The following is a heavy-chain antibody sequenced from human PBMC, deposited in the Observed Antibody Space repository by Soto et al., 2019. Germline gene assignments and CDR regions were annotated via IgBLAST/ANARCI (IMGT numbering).Heavy chain of an antibody. J-gene: IGHJ4*02. CDR1: GYTFTSYD. CDR2: VNPNSGNT. V-gene: IGHV1-8*01. CDR3: ARADYYGSGSFVLFDY. Sequence: ASVKVSCKASGYTFTSYDINWVRQATGQGLEWMGWVNPNSGNTGYAQKFQGRVTMTRNTSISTAYMELSSLRSEDTAVYYCARADYYGSGSFVLFDYWGQGTLFTVSS. D-gene: IGHD3-10*01.